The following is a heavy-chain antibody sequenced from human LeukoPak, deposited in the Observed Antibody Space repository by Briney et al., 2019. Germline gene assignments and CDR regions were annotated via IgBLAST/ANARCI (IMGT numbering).Heavy chain of an antibody. Sequence: SETLSLTCTVSGGSISSYYWSWIRQPPGKGLEWIGYIYYSGSTSYNPSLKSRVTISVDTSKKQFSLKLSSVTAADTAVYYCARGQKVYGDYAGMFDPWGQGTLVTVSS. CDR2: IYYSGST. J-gene: IGHJ5*02. D-gene: IGHD4-17*01. CDR1: GGSISSYY. CDR3: ARGQKVYGDYAGMFDP. V-gene: IGHV4-59*01.